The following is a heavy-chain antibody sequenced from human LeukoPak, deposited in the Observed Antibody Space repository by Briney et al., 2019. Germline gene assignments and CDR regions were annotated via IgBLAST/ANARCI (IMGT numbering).Heavy chain of an antibody. CDR3: ASGRTGNWFDP. D-gene: IGHD1-1*01. Sequence: SETLSLTCAVSGYSISSGYYWGWIRQPPGKGLEWIGSIYHSGSTYYNPSLKSRVTISVDTSKNQFSLKLSSVTAADTAVYYCASGRTGNWFDPWGQGTLVTVSS. CDR2: IYHSGST. CDR1: GYSISSGYY. V-gene: IGHV4-38-2*01. J-gene: IGHJ5*02.